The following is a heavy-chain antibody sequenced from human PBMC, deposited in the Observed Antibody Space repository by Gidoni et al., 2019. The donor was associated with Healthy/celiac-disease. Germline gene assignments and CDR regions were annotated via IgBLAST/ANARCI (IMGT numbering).Heavy chain of an antibody. CDR2: ISYDGSNK. D-gene: IGHD6-19*01. CDR3: AKDREQWPDY. Sequence: QVQLVESGGGVVQPGRSLRLSCAASGFTFSSYGMHWVRQAPGKGLEWVAVISYDGSNKYYADSVKGRFTISRDNSKNTLYLQMNSLRAEDTAVYYCAKDREQWPDYWGQGTLVTVSS. J-gene: IGHJ4*02. CDR1: GFTFSSYG. V-gene: IGHV3-30*18.